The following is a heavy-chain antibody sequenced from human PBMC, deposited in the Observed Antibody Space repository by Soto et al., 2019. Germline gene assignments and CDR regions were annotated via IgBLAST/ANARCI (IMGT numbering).Heavy chain of an antibody. V-gene: IGHV1-18*01. CDR2: ISTYNGIT. CDR3: ARGGVPATYDYYYMDG. J-gene: IGHJ6*03. CDR1: GYTFSSYG. D-gene: IGHD3-3*01. Sequence: ASVKVSCKASGYTFSSYGISWVRRAPGQGLEWMGWISTYNGITNYAPKLQDRVTMTTDTSTSTAYMELRSLRSDDTAVYFCARGGVPATYDYYYMDGWGKGTTVTVSS.